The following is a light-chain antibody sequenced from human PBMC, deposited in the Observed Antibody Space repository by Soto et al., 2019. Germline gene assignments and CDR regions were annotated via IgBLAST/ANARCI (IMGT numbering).Light chain of an antibody. J-gene: IGKJ4*01. CDR3: QQSDNWPLT. V-gene: IGKV3-15*01. CDR2: GAS. Sequence: EIVMTQSPATLSVSPGERVTLSCRASQSVGSNLAWYQQKPGQAPRLLFYGASTRATGIPARFSGSGSGTDFSLTISSLQSEDFAVYYCQQSDNWPLTFGGGTKVEVK. CDR1: QSVGSN.